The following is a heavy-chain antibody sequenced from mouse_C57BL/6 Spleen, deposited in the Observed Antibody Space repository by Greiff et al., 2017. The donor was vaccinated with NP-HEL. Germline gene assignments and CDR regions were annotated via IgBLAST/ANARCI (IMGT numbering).Heavy chain of an antibody. CDR2: IYPGSGST. V-gene: IGHV1-55*01. CDR3: ARPLTGTYYAMDY. J-gene: IGHJ4*01. Sequence: QVQLQQPGAELVKPGASVKMSCKASGYTFTSYWITWVKQRPGQGLEWIGDIYPGSGSTNYNEKFKSKATLTVDTSSSTAYMQLSSLTSEDSAVYYCARPLTGTYYAMDYWGQGTSVTVSS. D-gene: IGHD4-1*01. CDR1: GYTFTSYW.